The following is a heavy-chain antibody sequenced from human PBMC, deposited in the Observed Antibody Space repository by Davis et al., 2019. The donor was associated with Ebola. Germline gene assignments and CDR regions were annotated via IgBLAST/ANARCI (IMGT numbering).Heavy chain of an antibody. CDR1: GFTVSNVW. J-gene: IGHJ6*02. D-gene: IGHD6-13*01. Sequence: PGGSLRLSCAPSGFTVSNVWMSWVRQAPGKGLEWVGRIKSKTDGGTTDYAGPVKGRFTFSRDDSKNTVFLQMKSLRPEDTAVYYCTTSRTWYAEYYYGFDVWGQGTTVTVSS. CDR2: IKSKTDGGTT. V-gene: IGHV3-15*01. CDR3: TTSRTWYAEYYYGFDV.